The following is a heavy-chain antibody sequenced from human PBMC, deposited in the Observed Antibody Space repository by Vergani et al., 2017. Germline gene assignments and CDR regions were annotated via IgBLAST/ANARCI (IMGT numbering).Heavy chain of an antibody. D-gene: IGHD6-19*01. J-gene: IGHJ4*02. CDR1: GYSTSSGYY. CDR2: IHHSGST. CDR3: AGRPGYAQVIVVAGPTYYFDC. V-gene: IGHV4-38-2*02. Sequence: QVQLQESGPGLVKPSETLSLTCTVSGYSTSSGYYWGWIRQPPGKGLEWIGSIHHSGSTYNNPSLKSRFTISVDTSKTQFSLKLSSAPAADTAWYYCAGRPGYAQVIVVAGPTYYFDCWGQGTLVTVSS.